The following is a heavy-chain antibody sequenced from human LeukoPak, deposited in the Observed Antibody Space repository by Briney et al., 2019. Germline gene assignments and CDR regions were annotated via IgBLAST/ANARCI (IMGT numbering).Heavy chain of an antibody. CDR3: ASSKSSSWYPFYLDY. CDR2: ISAYNGNT. Sequence: GASVKVSCKASGYTFTSYGISWVRQAPGQGLEWMGWISAYNGNTNYAQKLQGRVTMTTDTATSTAYLQWSSLKASDTAIYYCASSKSSSWYPFYLDYWGQGTLVTVSS. V-gene: IGHV1-18*01. D-gene: IGHD6-13*01. J-gene: IGHJ4*02. CDR1: GYTFTSYG.